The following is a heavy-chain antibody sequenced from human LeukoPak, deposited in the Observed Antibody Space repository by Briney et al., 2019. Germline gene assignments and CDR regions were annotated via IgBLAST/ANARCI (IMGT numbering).Heavy chain of an antibody. CDR3: TTVSQPYYFDY. Sequence: GSLRLSCAASGFTFSNAWLNWVRQAPGKGLEWVGRIKGKTDDGTTDYAAPVKGRFTVSRDDSKKTLYLQMNNLKTEDTAVYYCTTVSQPYYFDYWGQGTLVTVSS. J-gene: IGHJ4*02. D-gene: IGHD2-2*01. CDR2: IKGKTDDGTT. V-gene: IGHV3-15*01. CDR1: GFTFSNAW.